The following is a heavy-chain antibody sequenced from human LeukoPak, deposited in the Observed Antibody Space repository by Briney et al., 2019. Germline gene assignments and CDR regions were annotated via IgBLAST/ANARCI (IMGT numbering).Heavy chain of an antibody. Sequence: SVKVSCKASGGTFSSYAISWVRQAPGQGLEWMGGIIPIFGTANYAQKFQGRVTITADKSTSTAYMELSSLRSEDTAVYYCARDRSGYYVYDGMDVWGQGTTVTVSS. CDR1: GGTFSSYA. V-gene: IGHV1-69*06. J-gene: IGHJ6*02. CDR2: IIPIFGTA. D-gene: IGHD3-3*01. CDR3: ARDRSGYYVYDGMDV.